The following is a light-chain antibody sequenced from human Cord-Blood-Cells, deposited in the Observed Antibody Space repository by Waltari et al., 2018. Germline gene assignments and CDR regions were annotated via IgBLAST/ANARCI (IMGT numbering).Light chain of an antibody. V-gene: IGKV2-28*01. CDR2: LGS. J-gene: IGKJ1*01. Sequence: DIVMTQSPLYMHVTPGEPASIPCRPIQCLRHSNGYNYLDWYPQKPGQSPQLLIYLGSTRASGVPDRFSGSGSGTEFTLKISRVEAEDVGVYYCMQALQTPWTFGQGTKVEIK. CDR3: MQALQTPWT. CDR1: QCLRHSNGYNY.